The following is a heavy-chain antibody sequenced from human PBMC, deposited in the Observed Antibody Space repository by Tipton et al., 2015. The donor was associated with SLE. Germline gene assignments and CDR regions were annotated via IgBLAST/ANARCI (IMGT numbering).Heavy chain of an antibody. CDR1: GGSISSYY. J-gene: IGHJ3*02. CDR2: INHSGST. V-gene: IGHV4-34*01. D-gene: IGHD3-16*01. CDR3: ARVRVGDMDAFDI. Sequence: TLSLTCTVSGGSISSYYWNWIRQPPGKGLEWIGEINHSGSTNYNPSLKSRVTISVDTSKNQFSLRLRSVTAADTAVFYRARVRVGDMDAFDIWGQGTMVTVSS.